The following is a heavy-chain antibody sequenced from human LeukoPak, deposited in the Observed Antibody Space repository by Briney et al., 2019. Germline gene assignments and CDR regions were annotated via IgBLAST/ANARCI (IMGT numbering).Heavy chain of an antibody. CDR1: GYTFTGYY. CDR2: INPNSGGT. V-gene: IGHV1-2*02. J-gene: IGHJ4*02. Sequence: ASVKVSCKASGYTFTGYYMHWVRQAPGQGLEWMGWINPNSGGTNYAQKFQGRVTMTRDTSISTVYMELSRLRSDDTAVYYCARSALSNGTPDYWGQGTLVTVSS. CDR3: ARSALSNGTPDY. D-gene: IGHD1-26*01.